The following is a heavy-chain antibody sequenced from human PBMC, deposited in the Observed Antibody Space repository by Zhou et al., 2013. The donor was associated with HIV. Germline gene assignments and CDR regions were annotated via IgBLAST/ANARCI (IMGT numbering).Heavy chain of an antibody. Sequence: VQLVESGGGVVQPGGSLRLSCAASGFTFSSYGMHWVRQAPGKGLEWVAFIRYDGSNKYYADSVKGRFTISRDNSKNTLYLQMNSLRAEDTAVYYCAKDSSSTRNYYYYYYMDVWGKGTTVTVSS. V-gene: IGHV3-30*02. J-gene: IGHJ6*03. CDR1: GFTFSSYG. CDR3: AKDSSSTRNYYYYYYMDV. D-gene: IGHD2-2*01. CDR2: IRYDGSNK.